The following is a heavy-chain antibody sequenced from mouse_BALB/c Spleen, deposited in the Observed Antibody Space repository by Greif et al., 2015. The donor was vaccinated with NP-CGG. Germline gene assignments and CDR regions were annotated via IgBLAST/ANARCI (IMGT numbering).Heavy chain of an antibody. CDR1: GYTFTDYY. CDR3: ARRTGTEAMDY. Sequence: QVQLKQSGLELVKPGASVKISCKASGYTFTDYYINWVKQKPGQGLEWIGWIYPGSGNTKYNEKFKGKATLTVDTSSSTAYMQLSSLTSEDTAVYFCARRTGTEAMDYWGQGTSVTVSS. D-gene: IGHD4-1*01. J-gene: IGHJ4*01. V-gene: IGHV1-84*02. CDR2: IYPGSGNT.